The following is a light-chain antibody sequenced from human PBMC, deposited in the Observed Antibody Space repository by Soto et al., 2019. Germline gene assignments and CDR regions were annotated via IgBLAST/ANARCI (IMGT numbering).Light chain of an antibody. Sequence: DIVMTQSPDSLTVSLGERATINCKSSQSVLYSSNNKNYLAWYQQKPGQPPKLLIYWASTRESGVPDRFSGSGTVTDFTMTISRLQAEDVSVYYRQQYYTSPLTYGGGTKVEIK. CDR3: QQYYTSPLT. CDR2: WAS. V-gene: IGKV4-1*01. J-gene: IGKJ4*01. CDR1: QSVLYSSNNKNY.